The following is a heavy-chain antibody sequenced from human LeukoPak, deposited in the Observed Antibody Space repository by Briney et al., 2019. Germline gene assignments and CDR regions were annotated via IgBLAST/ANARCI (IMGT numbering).Heavy chain of an antibody. D-gene: IGHD2-2*01. J-gene: IGHJ4*02. CDR2: IRYDGSNK. CDR3: AKDDLGYCSSTSCSFDY. V-gene: IGHV3-30*04. CDR1: GFTFSSYA. Sequence: PGRSLRLSCAASGFTFSSYAMHWVRQAPGKGLEWVAVIRYDGSNKYYADSVKGRFTISRDNSKNTLYLQMNSLRAEDTAVYYCAKDDLGYCSSTSCSFDYWGQGTLVTVSS.